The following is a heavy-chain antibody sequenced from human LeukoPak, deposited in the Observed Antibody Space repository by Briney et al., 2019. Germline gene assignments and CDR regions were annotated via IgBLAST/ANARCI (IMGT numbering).Heavy chain of an antibody. CDR1: GFTVSSNY. V-gene: IGHV3-53*01. CDR2: IYSGGST. CDR3: ANHVVVTGPFDY. D-gene: IGHD2-21*02. Sequence: GGSLRLSCAASGFTVSSNYMSWVRQAPGKGLEWVSVIYSGGSTYYADSVKGRFTISRDNSKNTLYLQMNSLRAEDTAVYYCANHVVVTGPFDYWGQGTLVTVSS. J-gene: IGHJ4*02.